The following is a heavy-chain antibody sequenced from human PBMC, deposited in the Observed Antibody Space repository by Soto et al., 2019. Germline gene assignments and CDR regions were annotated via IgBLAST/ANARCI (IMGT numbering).Heavy chain of an antibody. D-gene: IGHD3-10*01. CDR3: ASSYGSGYRAFDY. Sequence: QVQLVQSGAEVKKPGSSVRVSCKASGDTFSFYSINWVRQAPGLGLEWMGRINPILSMSNYAQRFQGRVTVTAHNSTRTAYMELSSLRCEDTAMYYCASSYGSGYRAFDYWGQGALVTVSS. J-gene: IGHJ4*02. V-gene: IGHV1-69*02. CDR1: GDTFSFYS. CDR2: INPILSMS.